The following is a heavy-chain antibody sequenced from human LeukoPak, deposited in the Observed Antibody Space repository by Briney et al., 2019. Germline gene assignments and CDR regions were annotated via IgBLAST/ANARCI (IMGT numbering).Heavy chain of an antibody. CDR1: GFTFSSYS. CDR2: ISSSSSYI. D-gene: IGHD3-10*01. Sequence: GGSLRLSCAASGFTFSSYSMNWVRQAPGKGLERVSSISSSSSYIYYADSVNGRFTISRDNAKNSLYLQMNSLRADDTAVYYCARDGFWYYYGWGSGNWFDPRGQGTLVTVSS. J-gene: IGHJ5*02. CDR3: ARDGFWYYYGWGSGNWFDP. V-gene: IGHV3-21*01.